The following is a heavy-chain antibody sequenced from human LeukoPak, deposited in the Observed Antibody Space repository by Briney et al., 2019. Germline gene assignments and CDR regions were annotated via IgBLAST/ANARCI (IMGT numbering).Heavy chain of an antibody. CDR1: GGSISSYY. D-gene: IGHD2-15*01. J-gene: IGHJ4*02. V-gene: IGHV4-59*01. CDR3: AREAPICSGGTCYDY. CDR2: IHYSGST. Sequence: PSETLSLTCTVSGGSISSYYWSWIRQPPGKGLEWIGYIHYSGSTNHNPSLKSRVIISVDTSKNQFSLKLSSVTAADTAVYYCAREAPICSGGTCYDYWGQGTLVTVSS.